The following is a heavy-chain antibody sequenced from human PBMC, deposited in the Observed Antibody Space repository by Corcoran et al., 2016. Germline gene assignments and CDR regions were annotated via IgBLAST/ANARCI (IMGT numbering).Heavy chain of an antibody. CDR1: GYTFTSYG. Sequence: QVQLVQSGAEVKKPGASVKVSCKASGYTFTSYGISWVRQAPGQGLEWMGWISAYNGNTNYAQKLQGRVTMTTDTSTSTAYMELRSLRSDDTAVYYCARDRGSSWYDVYYYYYYGMDVWGQGTTVTVSS. V-gene: IGHV1-18*01. CDR2: ISAYNGNT. D-gene: IGHD6-13*01. CDR3: ARDRGSSWYDVYYYYYYGMDV. J-gene: IGHJ6*02.